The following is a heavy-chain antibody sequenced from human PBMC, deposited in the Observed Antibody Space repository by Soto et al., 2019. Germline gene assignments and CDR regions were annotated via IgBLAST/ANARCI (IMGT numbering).Heavy chain of an antibody. Sequence: GGSLRLSCVASGFTVSSNYMSWVRQAPGKGLEWVSVIYSGGSTYYADSVKGRFTISRDNSKNTLYLQMNSLRAEDTAVYYCARRAPRDYYYYYMDVWGKGTTVTVSS. J-gene: IGHJ6*03. CDR2: IYSGGST. V-gene: IGHV3-66*01. CDR3: ARRAPRDYYYYYMDV. CDR1: GFTVSSNY.